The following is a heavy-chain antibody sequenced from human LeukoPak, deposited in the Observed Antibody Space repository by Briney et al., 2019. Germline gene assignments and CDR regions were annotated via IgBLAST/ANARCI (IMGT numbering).Heavy chain of an antibody. CDR2: IKQDGSEK. D-gene: IGHD3-10*01. Sequence: GGSLRLSCAASGFTFSSYWMSWVRQAPGKGLEWVANIKQDGSEKYYVDSVKGRFTISRDNAKNSLYLQMNSLRAEDTAVYYCARGKNGSGSYYKYWGQGTLVTVSS. J-gene: IGHJ4*02. CDR3: ARGKNGSGSYYKY. CDR1: GFTFSSYW. V-gene: IGHV3-7*01.